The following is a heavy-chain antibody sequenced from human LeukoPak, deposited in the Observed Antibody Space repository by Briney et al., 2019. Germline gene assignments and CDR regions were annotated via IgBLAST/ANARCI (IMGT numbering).Heavy chain of an antibody. Sequence: GASVKVSCKASGYTFTGYYMHWVRQAPGQGLEWMGWINPNSGGTNYAQKFQGRVTMTRDTSISTAYMELSSLRSEDTAVYYCARALTRRWLQPTSRYYCDYWGQGTLVTVSS. D-gene: IGHD5-24*01. CDR2: INPNSGGT. V-gene: IGHV1-2*02. J-gene: IGHJ4*02. CDR3: ARALTRRWLQPTSRYYCDY. CDR1: GYTFTGYY.